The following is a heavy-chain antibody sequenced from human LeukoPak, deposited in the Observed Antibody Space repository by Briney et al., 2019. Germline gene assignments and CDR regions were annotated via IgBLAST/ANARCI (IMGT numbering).Heavy chain of an antibody. CDR3: ARELPSTGNWFDP. D-gene: IGHD1-14*01. CDR2: MYYSGDS. V-gene: IGHV4-59*01. CDR1: GVPITDYY. J-gene: IGHJ5*02. Sequence: SETLSLTCNISGVPITDYYWSWIRLAPRRGLEWIGYMYYSGDSNSNPSLEGRITMSADTSTNQFSLRLTSVTAADTAIYYCARELPSTGNWFDPWGQGILVTVSS.